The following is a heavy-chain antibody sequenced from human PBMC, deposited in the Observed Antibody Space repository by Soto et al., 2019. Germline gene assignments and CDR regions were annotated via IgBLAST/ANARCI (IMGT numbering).Heavy chain of an antibody. V-gene: IGHV1-3*01. CDR2: INAGNGNT. CDR3: AREWVVPAARFLFDY. D-gene: IGHD2-2*01. Sequence: ASVKVSCKASGYTFTSYAMHWVRQAPGQRLEWMGWINAGNGNTKYSQKFQGRVTITRDTSASTAYMELSSLRSEDTAVYYCAREWVVPAARFLFDYWGQGTLVTVSS. J-gene: IGHJ4*02. CDR1: GYTFTSYA.